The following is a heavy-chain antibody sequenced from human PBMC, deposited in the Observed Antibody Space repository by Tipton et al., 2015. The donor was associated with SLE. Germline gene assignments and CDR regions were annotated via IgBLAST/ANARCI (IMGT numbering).Heavy chain of an antibody. V-gene: IGHV4-59*11. Sequence: TLSLTCTVSGGSISSHYWSWIRQPPGQGRGWIGYISYSETTNYNPSLKSRVTISVDTSKNQFSLKLRSVTAADTAVYYCAGAWQGYCSGGTCYVLDYWGQGTLVTVSS. CDR1: GGSISSHY. J-gene: IGHJ4*02. D-gene: IGHD2-15*01. CDR3: AGAWQGYCSGGTCYVLDY. CDR2: ISYSETT.